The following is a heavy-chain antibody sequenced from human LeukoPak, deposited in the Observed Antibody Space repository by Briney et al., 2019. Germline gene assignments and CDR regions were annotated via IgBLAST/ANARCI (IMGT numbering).Heavy chain of an antibody. CDR2: ISYDGSNK. CDR1: GFTFSSYG. CDR3: AKESRYLSRIRYYYAMDV. Sequence: GGSLRLSCAASGFTFSSYGMHWVRQAPGKGLEWVAVISYDGSNKYYADSVKGRFTISRDNSKNTLYLQMNSLRAEDTAVYYCAKESRYLSRIRYYYAMDVWGKGTTVTVSS. V-gene: IGHV3-30*18. D-gene: IGHD3-9*01. J-gene: IGHJ6*04.